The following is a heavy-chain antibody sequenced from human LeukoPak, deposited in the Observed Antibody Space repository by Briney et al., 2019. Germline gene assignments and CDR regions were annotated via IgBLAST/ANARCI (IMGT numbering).Heavy chain of an antibody. CDR3: AKDSRPDY. J-gene: IGHJ4*01. Sequence: GGSLRLSCAAAGFTFSSYGMHWVRQAPGKGLEWVAVISYDGSNKYYADSVKGRFTISRDNSKNTLYLQMNSLRAEDTAVYYCAKDSRPDYWGHGTLVTVSS. V-gene: IGHV3-30*18. CDR2: ISYDGSNK. CDR1: GFTFSSYG.